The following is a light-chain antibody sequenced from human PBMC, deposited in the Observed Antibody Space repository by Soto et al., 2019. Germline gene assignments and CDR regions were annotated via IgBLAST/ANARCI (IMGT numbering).Light chain of an antibody. J-gene: IGKJ2*01. Sequence: EIVLTQSPGTLSLSPGERATLSCRASQSVSSSYLAWYQQKPGQAPRLLIYGASSRATGIPDRFSGSGSGTDFTLTISRLEPEDFAVYYCQQYDSSYTIGQGTKLEIK. CDR3: QQYDSSYT. V-gene: IGKV3-20*01. CDR1: QSVSSSY. CDR2: GAS.